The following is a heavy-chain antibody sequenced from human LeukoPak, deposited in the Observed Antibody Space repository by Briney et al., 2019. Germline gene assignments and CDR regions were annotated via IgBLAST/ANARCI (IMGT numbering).Heavy chain of an antibody. CDR3: ARGIGIGAFDT. CDR1: GFTFSSYW. D-gene: IGHD2/OR15-2a*01. J-gene: IGHJ3*02. V-gene: IGHV3-74*01. Sequence: GGSLRLSCAASGFTFSSYWMHWVRQAPGKGLVWVSRVNVDGRSTTYADSVKGRLTISRYNAKKTLYLQINSLRPEDTAFYYCARGIGIGAFDTWGRGTKVTVSS. CDR2: VNVDGRST.